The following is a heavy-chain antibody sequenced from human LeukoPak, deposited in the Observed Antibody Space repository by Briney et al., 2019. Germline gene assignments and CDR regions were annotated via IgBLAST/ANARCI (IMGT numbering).Heavy chain of an antibody. CDR1: GGSISSGGYS. CDR2: IYHSGST. Sequence: ASETLSLTCAVSGGSISSGGYSWSWIRQPPGKGLEWIGYIYHSGSTNYNPSLKSRVTISVDRSKNQFSLKLSSVTAADTAMYDCARAVPVYCSRSTCYGDRDAFDIWGQGTMVTVSS. D-gene: IGHD2-2*01. CDR3: ARAVPVYCSRSTCYGDRDAFDI. J-gene: IGHJ3*02. V-gene: IGHV4-30-2*01.